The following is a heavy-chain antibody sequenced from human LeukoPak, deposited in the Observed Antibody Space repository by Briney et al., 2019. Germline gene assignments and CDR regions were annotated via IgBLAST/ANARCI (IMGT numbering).Heavy chain of an antibody. CDR2: INHRGIT. V-gene: IGHV4-34*01. Sequence: SETLSLTCAVYGGSFSGYYWTWIRQPPGKGLEWIGEINHRGITKYNPSLESRVTVSVDTSKNQFSLRLSSVTAADTAVYFCARVVHDSSGYPGYYYYYMDVCGKGTTVTVSS. CDR3: ARVVHDSSGYPGYYYYYMDV. J-gene: IGHJ6*03. CDR1: GGSFSGYY. D-gene: IGHD3-22*01.